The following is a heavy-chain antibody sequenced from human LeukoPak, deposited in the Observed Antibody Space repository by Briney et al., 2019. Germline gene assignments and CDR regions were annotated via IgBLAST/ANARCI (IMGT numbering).Heavy chain of an antibody. J-gene: IGHJ4*02. D-gene: IGHD2-21*01. V-gene: IGHV4-39*01. CDR3: ARHVVGPGYSSVSNLDY. Sequence: SETLSLTCAVYGGSFSGSYWAWIRHPPGRGLEWIGSMYYGGNTHYNPSPRSRVTISVDTSKNQLSVRLTSVTAADTAVYYCARHVVGPGYSSVSNLDYWGQGTLVTVSS. CDR1: GGSFSGSY. CDR2: MYYGGNT.